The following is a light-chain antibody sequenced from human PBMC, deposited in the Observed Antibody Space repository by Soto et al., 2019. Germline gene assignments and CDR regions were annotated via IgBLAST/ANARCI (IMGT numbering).Light chain of an antibody. J-gene: IGKJ5*01. CDR3: QQTYSTPIT. V-gene: IGKV1-39*01. CDR2: AAS. CDR1: QTVRTY. Sequence: EIQMTQSPCALAAPVGERGTSTCRASQTVRTYLNWYQQKPGKAPILLIYAASSLPSAVPPRFTGAGSETDFTLTISSLQPEDFGTYYCQQTYSTPITFGQGTRLEIK.